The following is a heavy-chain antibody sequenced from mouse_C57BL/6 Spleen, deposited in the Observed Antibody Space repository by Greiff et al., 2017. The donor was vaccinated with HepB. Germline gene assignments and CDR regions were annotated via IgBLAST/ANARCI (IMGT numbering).Heavy chain of an antibody. J-gene: IGHJ4*01. D-gene: IGHD1-1*01. CDR2: INPSSGCT. Sequence: VQLQQPGTELVKPGASVKLSCKASGYTFTSYWMHWVKQRPGQGLEWIGIINPSSGCTNYNEKFKSKATLTVDKSSSTAYMQLSSLTSEDSAVYYCARCVIAAVVGGVYAMDYWGQGTSVTVSS. CDR3: ARCVIAAVVGGVYAMDY. CDR1: GYTFTSYW. V-gene: IGHV1-53*01.